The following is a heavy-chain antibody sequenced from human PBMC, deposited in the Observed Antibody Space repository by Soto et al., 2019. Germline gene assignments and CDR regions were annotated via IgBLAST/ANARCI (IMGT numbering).Heavy chain of an antibody. D-gene: IGHD3-3*01. CDR1: GYTFTSYG. J-gene: IGHJ6*03. CDR3: ARVQEWLSYYYYMDV. CDR2: ISAYNGNT. V-gene: IGHV1-18*01. Sequence: QVQLVQSGAEVKKPGASVKVSCKASGYTFTSYGISWVRQAPGKGLEWMGWISAYNGNTNYAQKLQGRVTMTTDTATSTADMALRSLRSDDTAVYYCARVQEWLSYYYYMDVWGKGTTVTVSS.